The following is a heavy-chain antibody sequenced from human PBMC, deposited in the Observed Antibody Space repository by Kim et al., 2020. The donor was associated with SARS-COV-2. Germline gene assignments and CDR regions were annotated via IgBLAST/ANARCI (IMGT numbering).Heavy chain of an antibody. CDR1: GGSISSSGYY. J-gene: IGHJ4*02. V-gene: IGHV4-39*07. CDR2: IYYSGNT. D-gene: IGHD4-17*01. CDR3: ARVVSPGDYGRHYFDY. Sequence: SETLSLTCTVSGGSISSSGYYWGWIRQPPGKGLEWIGSIYYSGNTYYSPSLKSRVTISVDKSKNQFSLKLNSVTAADTAVYYCARVVSPGDYGRHYFDYWGQGTLVTVHS.